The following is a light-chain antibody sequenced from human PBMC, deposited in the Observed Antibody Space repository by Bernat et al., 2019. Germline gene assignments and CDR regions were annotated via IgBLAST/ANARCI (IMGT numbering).Light chain of an antibody. Sequence: DIQMTQSPSSLSASVGDRVTITCRASQSISSYLNWYQQKPGKAPKLLIYAASSLQSGVPSRFSGNGSGTDFTLTISSPQPEDFATYYCQQSYGTPITFGQGTRLEIK. CDR1: QSISSY. V-gene: IGKV1-39*01. J-gene: IGKJ5*01. CDR2: AAS. CDR3: QQSYGTPIT.